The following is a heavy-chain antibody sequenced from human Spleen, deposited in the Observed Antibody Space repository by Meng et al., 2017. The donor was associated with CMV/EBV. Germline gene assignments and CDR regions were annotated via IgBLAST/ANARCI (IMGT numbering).Heavy chain of an antibody. Sequence: SFSSYYWPWIRQPPGKGLEWIGEINHSGSTKYKPYLKSRVIISRDTSKNHFSLNLSSVTAADTAVYYCARGQSFAVFGVVTSGWFDPWGQGTLVTVSS. CDR3: ARGQSFAVFGVVTSGWFDP. CDR1: SFSSYY. D-gene: IGHD3-3*01. J-gene: IGHJ5*02. CDR2: INHSGST. V-gene: IGHV4-34*01.